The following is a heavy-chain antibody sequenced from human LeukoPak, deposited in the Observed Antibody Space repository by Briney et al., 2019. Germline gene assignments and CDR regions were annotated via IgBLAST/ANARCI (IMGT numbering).Heavy chain of an antibody. J-gene: IGHJ4*02. CDR3: AKETDYYDSSGYYGELDY. D-gene: IGHD3-22*01. Sequence: GGSLRLSCAASGFTFSSYGMHWVRQAPGKGLEWVAVISYDGSNKYYADSVKGRFTISRGNSKNTLYLQMNSLRAEDTAVYYCAKETDYYDSSGYYGELDYWGQGTLVTVSS. V-gene: IGHV3-30*18. CDR2: ISYDGSNK. CDR1: GFTFSSYG.